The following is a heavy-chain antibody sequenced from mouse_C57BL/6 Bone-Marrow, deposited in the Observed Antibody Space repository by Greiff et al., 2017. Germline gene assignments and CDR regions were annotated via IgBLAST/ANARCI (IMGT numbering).Heavy chain of an antibody. J-gene: IGHJ2*01. V-gene: IGHV1-59*01. CDR2: IDPSDSYT. CDR3: ARSLETSY. CDR1: GYTFTSYW. Sequence: QVQLKQPGAELVRPGTSVKLSCKASGYTFTSYWMHWVKQRPGQGLEWIGVIDPSDSYTNYNQKFKGKATLTVDTSSSTAYMQLSSLTSEDSAVYYCARSLETSYWGQGTTLTVSS.